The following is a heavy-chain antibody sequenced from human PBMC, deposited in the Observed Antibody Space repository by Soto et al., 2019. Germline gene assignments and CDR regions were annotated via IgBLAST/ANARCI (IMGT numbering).Heavy chain of an antibody. D-gene: IGHD4-17*01. J-gene: IGHJ6*02. Sequence: GESLNISCKGSGYTFTNYWVAWVRQMPGKGLEWMGIIYPDDSDTRYSPSFQGQVTISADKSINTAYMEMTRLRSDDTAVYYCAKATTVTNSEAIYYYYGIDVWGQGTTVTVSS. V-gene: IGHV5-51*01. CDR1: GYTFTNYW. CDR2: IYPDDSDT. CDR3: AKATTVTNSEAIYYYYGIDV.